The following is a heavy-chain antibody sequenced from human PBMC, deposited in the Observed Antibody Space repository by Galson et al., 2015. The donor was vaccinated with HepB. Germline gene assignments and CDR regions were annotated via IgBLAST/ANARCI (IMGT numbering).Heavy chain of an antibody. CDR1: GYTFTTYY. CDR3: ARARGSAIGFGTENWFDP. Sequence: SVKVSCKASGYTFTTYYMHWVRQAPGQGLEWMGIINPSAGTTTFAQKFQGRVTMTRDTSTSTVYMELASLRSEDTAIYYCARARGSAIGFGTENWFDPWGQGTLVTVSS. J-gene: IGHJ5*02. CDR2: INPSAGTT. D-gene: IGHD3-10*01. V-gene: IGHV1-46*03.